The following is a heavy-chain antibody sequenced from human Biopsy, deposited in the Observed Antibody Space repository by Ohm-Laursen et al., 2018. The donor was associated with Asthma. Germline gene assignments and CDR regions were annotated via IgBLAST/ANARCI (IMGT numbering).Heavy chain of an antibody. J-gene: IGHJ4*02. CDR1: GFTLISYS. Sequence: SLSLSCAPSGFTLISYSMNWVRQAPGKGLEWVSSISSSSSYIYNADSVKGRFTISRDNAKNSQYLQMNSLRAEDTAVYYCARDGTDMNEAMPKGYWGQGTLVTVSS. CDR2: ISSSSSYI. D-gene: IGHD2-2*01. CDR3: ARDGTDMNEAMPKGY. V-gene: IGHV3-21*01.